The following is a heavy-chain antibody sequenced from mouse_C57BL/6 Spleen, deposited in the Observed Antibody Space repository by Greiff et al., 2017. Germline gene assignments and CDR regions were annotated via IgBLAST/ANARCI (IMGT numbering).Heavy chain of an antibody. Sequence: QVQLQQSGAELVRPGTSVKVSCKASGYAFTNYLIEWVKQRPGQGLEWIGVLNPGSGGTNSNEKFKGKATVTADKSSSTAYMQLSSLTSEASAVYFCAKSNWVVQFDYWGQGTTLTVSS. V-gene: IGHV1-54*01. CDR2: LNPGSGGT. CDR3: AKSNWVVQFDY. D-gene: IGHD4-1*01. J-gene: IGHJ2*01. CDR1: GYAFTNYL.